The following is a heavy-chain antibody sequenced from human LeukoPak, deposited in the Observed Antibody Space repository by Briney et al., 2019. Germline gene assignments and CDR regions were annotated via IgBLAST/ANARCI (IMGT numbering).Heavy chain of an antibody. J-gene: IGHJ4*02. Sequence: GGSLRLSCAASGFTFNAFGMNWVRQAPGKGLEWVSYIGTTSGAIYYADSVKGRFTISRDSAKNSLYLQMNSLRAEDTAVYYCARSDYRDYWGQGTLVTVSS. CDR3: ARSDYRDY. V-gene: IGHV3-48*01. CDR1: GFTFNAFG. CDR2: IGTTSGAI.